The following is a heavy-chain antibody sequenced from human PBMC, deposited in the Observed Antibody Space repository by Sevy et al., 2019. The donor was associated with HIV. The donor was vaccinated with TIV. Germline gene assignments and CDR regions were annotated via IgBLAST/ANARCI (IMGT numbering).Heavy chain of an antibody. CDR3: AREGGYSDQGMDV. CDR1: EFTFSSYS. V-gene: IGHV3-48*01. Sequence: GGSLRLSCAASEFTFSSYSMNWVRQAPGKGLEWASYISGSSTTIYYADSVKGRFTISRDNVKNSLYLQMNSLRAEDTAVYYCAREGGYSDQGMDVWGQGTTVTVSS. D-gene: IGHD5-12*01. CDR2: ISGSSTTI. J-gene: IGHJ6*02.